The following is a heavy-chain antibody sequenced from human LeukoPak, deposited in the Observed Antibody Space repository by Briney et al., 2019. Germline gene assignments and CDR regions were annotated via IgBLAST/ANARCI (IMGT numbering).Heavy chain of an antibody. CDR2: ISSSGTSI. V-gene: IGHV3-11*04. CDR1: GFTFSDYF. Sequence: SGGSLRLSCAASGFTFSDYFMSWIRQAPGKGLEWVSYISSSGTSIYYADSVKGRFTISRDNAKNSLFLQMNSLRADDTAVYYCARDLGGSPLWGQGTMVTVSS. J-gene: IGHJ3*01. CDR3: ARDLGGSPL. D-gene: IGHD1-26*01.